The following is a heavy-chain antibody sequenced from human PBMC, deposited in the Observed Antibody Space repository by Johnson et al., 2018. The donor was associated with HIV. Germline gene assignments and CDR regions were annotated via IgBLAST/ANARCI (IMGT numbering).Heavy chain of an antibody. J-gene: IGHJ3*01. Sequence: VQLVESGGGVVRPGGSLRLSCAASGFTFDDYGMSWVRQAPGKGLEWVSGISPSGGSTYYADSVKGRFTISRDNSKNTLYLQMSSLKVEDTAMYYCARDGESQQLPLGDAFDVWGQGTMVTVSS. CDR2: ISPSGGST. D-gene: IGHD6-13*01. CDR1: GFTFDDYG. CDR3: ARDGESQQLPLGDAFDV. V-gene: IGHV3-20*04.